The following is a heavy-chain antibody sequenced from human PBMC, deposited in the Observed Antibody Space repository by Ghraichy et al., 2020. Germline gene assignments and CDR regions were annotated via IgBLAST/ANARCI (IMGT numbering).Heavy chain of an antibody. V-gene: IGHV4-39*01. CDR2: ISYSGIT. D-gene: IGHD5-24*01. CDR3: ARQPEMATTYGRIDY. Sequence: ESLNISCTVSGVSISDTYYYWGWIRQPPGKGLEWIGSISYSGITYSDPSLKSRVTISVDSSKNQFSLNLSSVTAADTAVYYCARQPEMATTYGRIDYWGQGTLVTVSS. J-gene: IGHJ4*02. CDR1: GVSISDTYYY.